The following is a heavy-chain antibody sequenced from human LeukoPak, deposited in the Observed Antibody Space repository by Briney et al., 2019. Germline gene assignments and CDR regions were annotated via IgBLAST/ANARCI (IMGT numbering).Heavy chain of an antibody. V-gene: IGHV1-46*01. J-gene: IGHJ6*02. CDR3: ARGYTATWGYYYYGMDV. CDR2: INPSGGST. CDR1: GYTFTSYY. D-gene: IGHD3-16*02. Sequence: ASVKVSCKASGYTFTSYYMHWVRQAPGQGLEWMGIINPSGGSTSYAQKFQGRVTMTRDTSTSIVYMELSSLRSEDTAVYYCARGYTATWGYYYYGMDVWGQGTTVTVSS.